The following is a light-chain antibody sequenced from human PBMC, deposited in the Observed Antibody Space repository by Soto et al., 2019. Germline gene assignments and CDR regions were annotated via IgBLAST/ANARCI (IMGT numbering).Light chain of an antibody. V-gene: IGLV2-8*01. CDR2: EVY. CDR1: NSDVGGYNF. CDR3: SAYAGSNSFVV. Sequence: QSVLTQPPSASGSPGQSVTISCTGTNSDVGGYNFVSWYQQYPGKVPKLMIYEVYKRPSGVPDRFSGSKSANTASLTVSGLQSEDEADYYCSAYAGSNSFVVFGGGTKFTVL. J-gene: IGLJ2*01.